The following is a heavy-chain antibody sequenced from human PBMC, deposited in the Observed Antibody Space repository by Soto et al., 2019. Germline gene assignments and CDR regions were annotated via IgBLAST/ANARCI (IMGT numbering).Heavy chain of an antibody. J-gene: IGHJ6*02. D-gene: IGHD2-2*02. V-gene: IGHV4-59*12. CDR3: ARGESYCISSRCYIWDSTRHYGMDV. CDR1: SDSISNYY. Sequence: SETLSLTCTVSSDSISNYYCSWFRQPPGKGLEWIGYMHYNGYTSYNPSLRSRVTISVDTSKNQFSLKLTSVTAADTAVYYCARGESYCISSRCYIWDSTRHYGMDVWGQGTTVTVSS. CDR2: MHYNGYT.